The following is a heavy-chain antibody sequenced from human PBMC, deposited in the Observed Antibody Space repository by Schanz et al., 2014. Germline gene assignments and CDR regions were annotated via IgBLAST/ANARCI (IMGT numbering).Heavy chain of an antibody. V-gene: IGHV1-2*06. CDR2: INPNSGGT. J-gene: IGHJ5*01. Sequence: QVQLVQSGAEVKKLGASVKVSCKASGYTFTDYYMHWVRQAPGQGLEWMGRINPNSGGTNYAQKFQGRVTMTRDTSISTAYMELTRLTFDDTAIYYCARDSDVSKYNLFDSWGQGTLVTVSS. CDR3: ARDSDVSKYNLFDS. CDR1: GYTFTDYY.